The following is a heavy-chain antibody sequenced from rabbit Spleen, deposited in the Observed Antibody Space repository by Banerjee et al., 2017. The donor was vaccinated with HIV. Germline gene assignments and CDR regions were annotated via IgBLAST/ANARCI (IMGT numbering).Heavy chain of an antibody. CDR1: GFDFSRYY. CDR3: ARENDVNSGYASLDL. CDR2: IDPVFGST. D-gene: IGHD6-1*01. V-gene: IGHV1S7*01. J-gene: IGHJ3*01. Sequence: QSLEESGGDLVKPGASLTLTCTASGFDFSRYYVSWVRQAPGKGLEWIGYIDPVFGSTYYASWVNGRFTISSHNAQNTLYLQLNSLTAADTATYFCARENDVNSGYASLDLWGPGTLVTVS.